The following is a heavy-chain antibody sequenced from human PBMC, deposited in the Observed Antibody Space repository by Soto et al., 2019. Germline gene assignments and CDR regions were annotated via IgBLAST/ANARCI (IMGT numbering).Heavy chain of an antibody. CDR1: GYTFTSYG. D-gene: IGHD6-6*01. J-gene: IGHJ6*02. Sequence: ASVKVSCKASGYTFTSYGISWVRQAPGQGLEWMGWISAYNGNTNYAQKPQGRVTMTTDTSTSTAYMELRSLRSDDTAVYYCASSEYSSSSLYYYYYYGMDVWGQGTTVTVSS. V-gene: IGHV1-18*04. CDR3: ASSEYSSSSLYYYYYYGMDV. CDR2: ISAYNGNT.